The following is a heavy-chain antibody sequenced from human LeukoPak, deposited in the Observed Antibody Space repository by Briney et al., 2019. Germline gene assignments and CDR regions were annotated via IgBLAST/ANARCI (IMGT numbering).Heavy chain of an antibody. V-gene: IGHV1-18*01. CDR1: GYTFTSYG. CDR3: ATSRDGYNLILGTTDAFDI. Sequence: ASVKVSCKASGYTFTSYGISWVRQAPGQGLEWMGWISAYNGNTNYAQKLQGRVTMTTDTSTSTAYMELRSLRSDDTAVYYCATSRDGYNLILGTTDAFDIWGQGTMVTVSS. D-gene: IGHD5-24*01. J-gene: IGHJ3*02. CDR2: ISAYNGNT.